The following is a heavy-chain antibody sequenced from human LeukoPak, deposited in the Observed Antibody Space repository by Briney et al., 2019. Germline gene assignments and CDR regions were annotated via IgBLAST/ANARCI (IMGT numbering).Heavy chain of an antibody. CDR2: INHTGST. CDR3: ARVGGNGWLFDY. Sequence: SETLSLTCAVYGGSFSGYYWTSIRQPPGKRLEWVVEINHTGSTNYHPSLKSRVTISVDTSKNQFSLKLSSVTAADTAVYYCARVGGNGWLFDYWGQGTLVTVSS. J-gene: IGHJ4*02. D-gene: IGHD3-16*01. CDR1: GGSFSGYY. V-gene: IGHV4-34*01.